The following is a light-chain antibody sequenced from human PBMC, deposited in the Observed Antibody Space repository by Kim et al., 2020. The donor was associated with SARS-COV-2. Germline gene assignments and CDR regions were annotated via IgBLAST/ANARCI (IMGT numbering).Light chain of an antibody. J-gene: IGKJ5*01. CDR1: QDIGSE. Sequence: AIRVTQSPSSLSASVGDSVTITCRASQDIGSELGWYLQKPGKAPQLLIRGASNVHSGVPSRFSGSGFGTEFTLTISSLQPEDFATYFCLQDWSYPLTFGQGTRLDIK. CDR3: LQDWSYPLT. V-gene: IGKV1-6*01. CDR2: GAS.